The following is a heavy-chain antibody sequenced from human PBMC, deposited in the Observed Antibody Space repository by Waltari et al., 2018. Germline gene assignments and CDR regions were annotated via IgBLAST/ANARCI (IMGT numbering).Heavy chain of an antibody. D-gene: IGHD3-16*02. J-gene: IGHJ4*02. CDR3: ARESGYYDYVWGSYRYTSYYFDY. Sequence: QVQLQQWGAGLLKPSETLSLTCAVYGGSFSGYYWSWIRQPPGKGLEWIGEINNSGSTNYNPSLKSRVTISVDTSKNHFSLKLSSVTAADTAVYYCARESGYYDYVWGSYRYTSYYFDYWGQGTLVTVSS. CDR1: GGSFSGYY. CDR2: INNSGST. V-gene: IGHV4-34*01.